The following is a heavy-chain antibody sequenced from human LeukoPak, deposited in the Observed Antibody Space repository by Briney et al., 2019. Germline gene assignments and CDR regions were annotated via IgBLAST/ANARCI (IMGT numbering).Heavy chain of an antibody. J-gene: IGHJ4*02. V-gene: IGHV3-74*01. CDR2: INTDGSMT. D-gene: IGHD1-26*01. Sequence: GGPLRLSCAASGFTFSSYAMSWVRQAPGKGLEWVSRINTDGSMTHYADSVKGRFTVSRDNAKNTLYLQMNSLRVEDMAVYYCARIIVGATGIDYWGQGTLVTVSS. CDR3: ARIIVGATGIDY. CDR1: GFTFSSYA.